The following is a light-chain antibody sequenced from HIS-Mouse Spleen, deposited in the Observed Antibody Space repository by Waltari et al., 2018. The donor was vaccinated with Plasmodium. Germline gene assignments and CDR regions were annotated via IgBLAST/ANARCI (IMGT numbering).Light chain of an antibody. CDR3: CSYAGSYTWV. CDR2: DVS. Sequence: QSALTQPRSVSGSPGQSVTISCTGTSSAVGGYNYVSWYQQHPGKAPKPMIYDVSKRPSAVPDRFSGSKSGDTASLTISGLQAEDEADYYCCSYAGSYTWVFGGGTKLTVL. J-gene: IGLJ3*02. CDR1: SSAVGGYNY. V-gene: IGLV2-11*01.